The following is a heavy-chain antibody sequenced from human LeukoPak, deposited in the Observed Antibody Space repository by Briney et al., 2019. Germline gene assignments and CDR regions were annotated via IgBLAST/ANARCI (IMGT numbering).Heavy chain of an antibody. Sequence: SETLSLTCTVSGGSISSYYWSWIRQPAGKGLEWIGRIYTSGSTNYNPSLKSRVTMSVDTSKNQFSLKLSSVTAADTAVHYCAREGREYSGSGSYYYYYGMDVWGQGTTVTVSS. V-gene: IGHV4-4*07. CDR1: GGSISSYY. CDR2: IYTSGST. J-gene: IGHJ6*02. CDR3: AREGREYSGSGSYYYYYGMDV. D-gene: IGHD3-10*01.